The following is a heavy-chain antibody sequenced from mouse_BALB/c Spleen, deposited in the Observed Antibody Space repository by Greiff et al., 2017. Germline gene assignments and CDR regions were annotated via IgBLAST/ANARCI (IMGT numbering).Heavy chain of an antibody. V-gene: IGHV5-4*02. J-gene: IGHJ4*01. CDR1: GFTFSDYY. D-gene: IGHD1-1*01. CDR3: ARCYYGSSPYAMDY. Sequence: EVNVVESGGGLVKPGGSLKLSCAASGFTFSDYYMYWVRQTPEKRLEWVATISDGGSYTYYPDSVKGRFTISRDNAKNNLYLQMSSLKSEDTAMYYCARCYYGSSPYAMDYWGQGTSVTVSS. CDR2: ISDGGSYT.